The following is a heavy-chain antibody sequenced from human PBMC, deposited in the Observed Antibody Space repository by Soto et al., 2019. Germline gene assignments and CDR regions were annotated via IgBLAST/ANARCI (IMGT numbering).Heavy chain of an antibody. CDR2: ISAYNGNT. D-gene: IGHD3-22*01. Sequence: KDPCQTSGYTFNSKDLSWVRQAHGQGHEWIGWISAYNGNTNYAQKLQGRVTMTTDTSTSTAYMELRSLRSDDTAVYYCARDDYYDSSGYYYWGQGTLVTVSS. V-gene: IGHV1-18*01. J-gene: IGHJ4*02. CDR1: GYTFNSKD. CDR3: ARDDYYDSSGYYY.